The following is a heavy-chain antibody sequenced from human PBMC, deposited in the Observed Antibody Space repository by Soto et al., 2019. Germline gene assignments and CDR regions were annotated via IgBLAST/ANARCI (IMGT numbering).Heavy chain of an antibody. V-gene: IGHV3-48*02. D-gene: IGHD2-2*01. Sequence: EVQLVESGGGLVQPGGSLRLSCAASGFTFSSYSMNWVRQAPGKGLEWVSYISSSSSTIYYADSVKGRFTISRDNAKNSLDLQMNSLRDEDTAVCYCARESAALNWFDPWGQGTLVTVSS. J-gene: IGHJ5*02. CDR2: ISSSSSTI. CDR1: GFTFSSYS. CDR3: ARESAALNWFDP.